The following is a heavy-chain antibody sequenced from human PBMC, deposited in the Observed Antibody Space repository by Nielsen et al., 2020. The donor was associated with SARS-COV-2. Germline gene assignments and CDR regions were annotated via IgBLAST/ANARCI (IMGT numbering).Heavy chain of an antibody. CDR2: IHYSGTT. D-gene: IGHD3-22*01. V-gene: IGHV4-31*03. J-gene: IGHJ5*02. CDR3: VRVVAKIVYSIRWFDP. CDR1: GDSIGSGGYY. Sequence: SETLSLTCTVSGDSIGSGGYYWNWVRQHPGQGLEWIGHIHYSGTTNYNPSLESRATISVDTSKSRFSLTLSSVTAADTAVYFCVRVVAKIVYSIRWFDPWGQGLLVTVSS.